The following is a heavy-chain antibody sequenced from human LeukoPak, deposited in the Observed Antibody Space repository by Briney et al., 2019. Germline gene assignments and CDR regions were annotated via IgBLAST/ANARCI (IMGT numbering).Heavy chain of an antibody. CDR2: IYTSGST. V-gene: IGHV4-4*07. D-gene: IGHD1-7*01. J-gene: IGHJ6*03. CDR3: ARDNNWNYIDYYYYMDV. Sequence: PSETLSLTCTVSGGSISSYYWSWIRQPAGKGLEWIGRIYTSGSTNYNPSLKSRVTMSVDTSKNQFSLKLSSVTAADTAVYYCARDNNWNYIDYYYYMDVWGKGTTVTVSS. CDR1: GGSISSYY.